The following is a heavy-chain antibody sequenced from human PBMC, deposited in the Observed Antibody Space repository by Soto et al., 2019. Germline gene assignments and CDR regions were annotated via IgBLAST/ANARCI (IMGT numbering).Heavy chain of an antibody. J-gene: IGHJ4*02. CDR3: ASRSPALDY. CDR1: GYCFGTYG. V-gene: IGHV3-33*01. CDR2: IWYDGKNK. D-gene: IGHD2-2*01. Sequence: QVQLVESGGGGVQPGGSLRLSCAASGYCFGTYGMHWVRQAPGKGLEWVAVIWYDGKNKYYADSVKGRFTISRDNSKNTLYLQMNSLRAEDTALYYCASRSPALDYWGQGTLVTVSS.